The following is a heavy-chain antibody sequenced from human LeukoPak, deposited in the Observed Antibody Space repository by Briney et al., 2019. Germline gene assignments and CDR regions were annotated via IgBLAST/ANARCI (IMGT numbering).Heavy chain of an antibody. D-gene: IGHD5-18*01. Sequence: ASETLSLTCAVSGYSISSGYYWGWIRQPPGKGLEWIGSIYHSGSTYYNPSLKSRVTISVGTSKNQFSMKLSSVTAAHQAVYYGARRYSYGNGYFDYWGQGTLVTVSS. J-gene: IGHJ4*02. CDR1: GYSISSGYY. CDR3: ARRYSYGNGYFDY. V-gene: IGHV4-38-2*01. CDR2: IYHSGST.